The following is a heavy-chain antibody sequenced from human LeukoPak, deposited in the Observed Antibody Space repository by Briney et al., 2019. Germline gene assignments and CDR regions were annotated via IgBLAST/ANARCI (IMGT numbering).Heavy chain of an antibody. Sequence: GESLKISCKGSGYSFTSYWIGWVRQMPGKGLEWMGIIYPGDSDTRYSPSFQGQVTISADKSISTAYLQWSSLKASDTAMYYCARQRYYYGSGSYYVYWGQGTLVTVSS. CDR3: ARQRYYYGSGSYYVY. CDR2: IYPGDSDT. D-gene: IGHD3-10*01. J-gene: IGHJ4*02. CDR1: GYSFTSYW. V-gene: IGHV5-51*01.